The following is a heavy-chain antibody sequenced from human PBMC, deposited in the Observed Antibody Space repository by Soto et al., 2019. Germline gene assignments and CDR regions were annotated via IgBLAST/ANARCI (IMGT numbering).Heavy chain of an antibody. CDR3: ARRYGSAFDI. CDR2: IYYSGST. Sequence: SETLSLTCAVSGGSFSGYYWIWIRQPPGKGLEWIGYIYYSGSTNYNPSLKSRVTISVDTSKNQFSLKLSSVTAADTAVYYCARRYGSAFDIWGQGTMVTVSS. V-gene: IGHV4-59*08. J-gene: IGHJ3*02. D-gene: IGHD3-10*01. CDR1: GGSFSGYY.